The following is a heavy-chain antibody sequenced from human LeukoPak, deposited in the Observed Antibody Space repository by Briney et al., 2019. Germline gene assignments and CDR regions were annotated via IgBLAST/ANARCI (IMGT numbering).Heavy chain of an antibody. CDR2: IKQDGSAQ. V-gene: IGHV3-7*01. CDR1: GFTFSRYW. J-gene: IGHJ6*02. D-gene: IGHD5-12*01. Sequence: QPGGSLRLSCAASGFTFSRYWMNWVRQAPGKGLEWVANIKQDGSAQNYVDSVKGRFTISRDNSKNTLYLQMNSLRAEDTAVYYCARANTYDSNYYYGMDVWGQGTTVTVSS. CDR3: ARANTYDSNYYYGMDV.